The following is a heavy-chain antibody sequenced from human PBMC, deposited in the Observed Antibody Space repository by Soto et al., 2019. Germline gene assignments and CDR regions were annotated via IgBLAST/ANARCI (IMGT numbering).Heavy chain of an antibody. V-gene: IGHV1-2*04. J-gene: IGHJ3*02. D-gene: IGHD6-19*01. CDR2: IHPNSGGT. Sequence: QVQLVQSGAEVKKPGASVKVSCKASGYTFTGYYMHWVRQAPGQGLEWMGWIHPNSGGTNYAQKFQGWVTWTRDPSIRTAYMELSRLRSDDTAVYYCARSSRIAVAGTVRGGDAFDIWGQGTMVTVSS. CDR3: ARSSRIAVAGTVRGGDAFDI. CDR1: GYTFTGYY.